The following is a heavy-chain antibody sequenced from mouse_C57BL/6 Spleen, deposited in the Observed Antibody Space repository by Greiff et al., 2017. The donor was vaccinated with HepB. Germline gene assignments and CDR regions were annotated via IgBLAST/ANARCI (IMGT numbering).Heavy chain of an antibody. CDR3: ARRINDYGACYYAMDD. CDR1: GYAFSSSW. D-gene: IGHD2-4*01. CDR2: IYPGDGDT. V-gene: IGHV1-82*01. J-gene: IGHJ4*01. Sequence: VQLQQSGPELVKPGASVKISCKASGYAFSSSWMNWVKQRPGQGLEWIGRIYPGDGDTNYNGKFKGKASLTAEQSSITAYMQLSSLTSEDSAVYFCARRINDYGACYYAMDDWGQGTSVTVSS.